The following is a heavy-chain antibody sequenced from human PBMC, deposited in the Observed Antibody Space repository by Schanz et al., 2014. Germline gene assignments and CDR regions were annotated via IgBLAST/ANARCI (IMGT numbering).Heavy chain of an antibody. CDR1: GFTFGSYG. J-gene: IGHJ6*02. V-gene: IGHV3-23*01. Sequence: EEQLLQSGGGLVQPGGSLRLSCAASGFTFGSYGMSWVRQGPGKGLEWVSGISGGGGTRNYADSVKGRFTVFRDNSKRTLYLEINDRRAEDTAVYYCAKDSCSSTTCYGYGMDVWGQGSTVTVSS. D-gene: IGHD2-2*01. CDR3: AKDSCSSTTCYGYGMDV. CDR2: ISGGGGTR.